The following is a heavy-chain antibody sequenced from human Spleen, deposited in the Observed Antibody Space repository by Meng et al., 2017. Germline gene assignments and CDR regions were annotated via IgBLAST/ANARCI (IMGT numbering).Heavy chain of an antibody. D-gene: IGHD6-13*01. V-gene: IGHV3-33*01. CDR1: GFTFSSYG. CDR2: IWYDGSNK. Sequence: GGSLRLSCAASGFTFSSYGMHWGRQALGKGLEWVAVIWYDGSNKYYADSVKGRFTISRDNSKNTLYLQMNSLRAEDTAVYYCAGDHEQHLVVSVYYYGMDVWGQGTTVTVSS. CDR3: AGDHEQHLVVSVYYYGMDV. J-gene: IGHJ6*02.